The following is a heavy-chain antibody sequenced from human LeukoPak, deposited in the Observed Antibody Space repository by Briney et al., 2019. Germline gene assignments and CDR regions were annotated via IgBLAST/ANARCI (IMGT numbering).Heavy chain of an antibody. CDR3: ARVGSPPWSYYYYMDV. Sequence: GGSLRLSCAASGFTFDDYGMSWVRQAPGKGLEWVSGINWNGGSTGYADSVKGRFTISRDNAKDSLYLQMNSLRAEDTALYYCARVGSPPWSYYYYMDVWGKGTTVTVSS. CDR1: GFTFDDYG. D-gene: IGHD1-26*01. J-gene: IGHJ6*03. CDR2: INWNGGST. V-gene: IGHV3-20*04.